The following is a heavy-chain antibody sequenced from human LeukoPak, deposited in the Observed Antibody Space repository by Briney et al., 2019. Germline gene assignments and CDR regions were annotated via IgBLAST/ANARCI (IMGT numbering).Heavy chain of an antibody. CDR2: INPNSGGT. CDR3: ARDSSGGSASDAFDI. V-gene: IGHV1-2*06. CDR1: GYTFTGYY. Sequence: ASVKVSCKASGYTFTGYYMHWVRQAPGQGLEWMGRINPNSGGTNYAQKFQGRVTMTRDTSISTAYMELSRLRSDDTAVYYCARDSSGGSASDAFDIWGQGTMVTVSS. J-gene: IGHJ3*02. D-gene: IGHD6-19*01.